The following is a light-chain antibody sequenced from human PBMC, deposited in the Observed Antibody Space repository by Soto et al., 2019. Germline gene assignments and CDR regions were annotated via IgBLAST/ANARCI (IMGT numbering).Light chain of an antibody. CDR2: DVS. V-gene: IGLV2-14*03. J-gene: IGLJ2*01. CDR1: TSDIYIYDY. Sequence: QSVLSQPASVSGSPGQSITISCTATTSDIYIYDYVSWYQQYPGKAPKLIISDVSNRPTGVSDRFSGSASGNAASLTISGLQTEDEGHYYCGSYTTTKTHVFFGGGTKVTVL. CDR3: GSYTTTKTHVF.